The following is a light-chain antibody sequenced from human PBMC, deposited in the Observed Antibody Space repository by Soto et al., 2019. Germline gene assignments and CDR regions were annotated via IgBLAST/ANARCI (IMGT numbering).Light chain of an antibody. J-gene: IGLJ1*01. CDR1: SSDVGGYNY. V-gene: IGLV2-14*01. Sequence: SVLAQPASVSGSPGQSITISCTGTSSDVGGYNYVSWYQQHPGKAPKLMIYEVSNRPSGVSNRFSGSKSGNTASLTISGLQAEDEADYYCSSYTSSSPYAFGTGTKVTVL. CDR3: SSYTSSSPYA. CDR2: EVS.